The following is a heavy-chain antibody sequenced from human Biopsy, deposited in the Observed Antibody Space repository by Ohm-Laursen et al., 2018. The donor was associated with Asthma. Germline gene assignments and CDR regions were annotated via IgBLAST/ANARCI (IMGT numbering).Heavy chain of an antibody. CDR2: IIPIFGTT. Sequence: PVKVSCKASGYTFTSYGISWVRQAPGQGLEWMGGIIPIFGTTNYAQKFQGRVTITADESTSTAYMELSSLRSEDTAVYYCARDPHNSYLASLRTKFNYYYYGMDVWGQGTTVTVSS. CDR1: GYTFTSYG. J-gene: IGHJ6*02. V-gene: IGHV1-69*13. CDR3: ARDPHNSYLASLRTKFNYYYYGMDV. D-gene: IGHD1-7*01.